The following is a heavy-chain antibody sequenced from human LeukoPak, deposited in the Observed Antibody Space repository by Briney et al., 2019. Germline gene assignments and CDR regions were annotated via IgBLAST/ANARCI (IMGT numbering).Heavy chain of an antibody. CDR3: AKLATRGENY. CDR1: GFTVSSNY. D-gene: IGHD1-7*01. V-gene: IGHV3-53*01. CDR2: IYSSGDT. Sequence: GGSLRLSCAASGFTVSSNYMSWVRQTPGRGLEWLSIIYSSGDTFYASSLKGRFTISRDISRNTLYLQMNSLRAEDTAVYYCAKLATRGENYWSQGTLVTVSS. J-gene: IGHJ4*02.